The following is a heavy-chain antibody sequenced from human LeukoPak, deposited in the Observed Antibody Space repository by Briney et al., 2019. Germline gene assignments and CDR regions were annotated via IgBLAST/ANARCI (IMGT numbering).Heavy chain of an antibody. CDR3: ARSYCSGGSCFPTYFRH. V-gene: IGHV3-53*01. D-gene: IGHD2-15*01. Sequence: GGSLRLSCAASGFTVSSNYMSWVRQAPGKGLEWVSVIYSGGNTYYADSVKGRFTISRDNSKNMLYLQMNSLRAEDTTVYYCARSYCSGGSCFPTYFRHWGQGTLVTVSS. CDR2: IYSGGNT. CDR1: GFTVSSNY. J-gene: IGHJ1*01.